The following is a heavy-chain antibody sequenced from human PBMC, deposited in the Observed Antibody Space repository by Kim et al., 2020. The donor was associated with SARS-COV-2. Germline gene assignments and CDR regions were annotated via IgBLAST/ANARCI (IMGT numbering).Heavy chain of an antibody. V-gene: IGHV3-30*18. D-gene: IGHD3-3*01. Sequence: GGSLRLSCAASGFTFSSYGMHWVRQAPGKGLEWVAVISYDGSNKYYADSVKGRFTISRDNSKNTLYLQMNSLRAEDTAVYYCAKEMERLLDPEESDYWGQGTLVTVSS. CDR1: GFTFSSYG. CDR3: AKEMERLLDPEESDY. J-gene: IGHJ4*02. CDR2: ISYDGSNK.